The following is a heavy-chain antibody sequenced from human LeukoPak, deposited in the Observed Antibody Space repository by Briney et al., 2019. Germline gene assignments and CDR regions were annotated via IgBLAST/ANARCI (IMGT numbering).Heavy chain of an antibody. V-gene: IGHV3-49*03. D-gene: IGHD3-22*01. Sequence: GGTLRLSCTASGFTFGDYAMSWFRQAPGKGLEWVGFIRSKAYGGTTEYAASVKGRFTISRDDSKSIAYLQMNSLKTEDTAVYYCTRDSSGYYYYFDYWGQGTLVTVSS. CDR1: GFTFGDYA. CDR2: IRSKAYGGTT. CDR3: TRDSSGYYYYFDY. J-gene: IGHJ4*02.